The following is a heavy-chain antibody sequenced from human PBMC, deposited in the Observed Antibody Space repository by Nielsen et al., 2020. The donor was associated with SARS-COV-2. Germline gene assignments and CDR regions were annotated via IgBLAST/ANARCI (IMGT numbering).Heavy chain of an antibody. Sequence: LVKVSCKASENTFTDRYVHWVRQAPGQGLEWMAWVTPFNGNTKYAQQLQGRVTVTKDRSLRTVYMELSSLKIEDTGTYYCATARDFYAALDVWGQGTAVTVSS. D-gene: IGHD2/OR15-2a*01. V-gene: IGHV1-45*01. CDR3: ATARDFYAALDV. J-gene: IGHJ6*02. CDR1: ENTFTDRY. CDR2: VTPFNGNT.